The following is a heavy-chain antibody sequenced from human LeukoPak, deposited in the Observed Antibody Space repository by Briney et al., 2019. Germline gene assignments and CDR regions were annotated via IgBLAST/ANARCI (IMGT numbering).Heavy chain of an antibody. V-gene: IGHV3-23*01. J-gene: IGHJ4*02. Sequence: PGGSLRLSCAASGFTFSSYAMAWVRQAPGKGLEWVSTISGSSTTTYYADSVKGRFTISRDNTGNALSLQMNSLRAEDTAVYYCARDSWVTTADYWGQGTLVTVSS. CDR1: GFTFSSYA. D-gene: IGHD4-11*01. CDR2: ISGSSTTT. CDR3: ARDSWVTTADY.